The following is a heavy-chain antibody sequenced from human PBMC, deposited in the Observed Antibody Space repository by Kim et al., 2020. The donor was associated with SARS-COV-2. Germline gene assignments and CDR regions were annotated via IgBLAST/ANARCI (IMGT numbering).Heavy chain of an antibody. D-gene: IGHD3-10*01. Sequence: SETLSLTCTVSGGSISSGGYYWSWIRQHPGKGLEWIGYIYYSGSTYYNPSLKSRVTISVDTSKNQFSLKLSSVTAADTAVYYCARVGTVRGVIITRGRWFDPWGQGTLVTVSS. CDR2: IYYSGST. J-gene: IGHJ5*02. CDR1: GGSISSGGYY. CDR3: ARVGTVRGVIITRGRWFDP. V-gene: IGHV4-31*03.